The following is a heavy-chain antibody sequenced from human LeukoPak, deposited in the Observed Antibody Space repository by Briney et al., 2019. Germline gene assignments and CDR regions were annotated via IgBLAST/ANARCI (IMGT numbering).Heavy chain of an antibody. CDR2: IDISGNT. D-gene: IGHD3-10*01. CDR1: AGSMSNYY. Sequence: SETLSLTCTVSAGSMSNYYWTRLRQPAGKGLEWIGRIDISGNTNYNPSLRGRVTMSVDTSENHFSLKLSSVTAADTAVYYCARWAVSIRYFDLWGRGTRVTVSS. V-gene: IGHV4-4*07. CDR3: ARWAVSIRYFDL. J-gene: IGHJ2*01.